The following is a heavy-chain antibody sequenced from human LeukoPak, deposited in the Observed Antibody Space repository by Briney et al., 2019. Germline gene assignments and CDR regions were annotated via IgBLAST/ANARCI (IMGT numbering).Heavy chain of an antibody. CDR3: AKGEFVAGASMFDY. D-gene: IGHD3-10*01. J-gene: IGHJ4*02. V-gene: IGHV3-23*01. Sequence: PGGSLRLSCAASGFRFRNYAMSWVRQAPGKGLEWVSAISESGGTTYYADSVKGRFTISRDNSKNTLYLQMSSLRDEDTAVYYCAKGEFVAGASMFDYWGQGSLVTVSS. CDR1: GFRFRNYA. CDR2: ISESGGTT.